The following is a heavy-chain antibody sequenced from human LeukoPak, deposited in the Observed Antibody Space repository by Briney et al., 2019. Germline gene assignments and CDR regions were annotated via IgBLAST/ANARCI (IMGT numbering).Heavy chain of an antibody. CDR3: ARENHYSSSSAETDY. V-gene: IGHV1-69*05. J-gene: IGHJ4*02. CDR1: GGTFSSYA. D-gene: IGHD6-6*01. CDR2: IIPIFGTA. Sequence: SVKVSCKASGGTFSSYAISWVLQAPGQGLEWMGRIIPIFGTANYAQKFQGRVTITTDESTSTAYMELSSLRSEDTAVYYCARENHYSSSSAETDYWGQGTLVTVSS.